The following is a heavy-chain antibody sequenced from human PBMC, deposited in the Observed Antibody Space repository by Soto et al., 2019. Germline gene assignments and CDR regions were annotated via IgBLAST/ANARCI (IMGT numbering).Heavy chain of an antibody. D-gene: IGHD2-8*02. J-gene: IGHJ6*02. CDR3: ARDHLILTAHDFFYGSDV. Sequence: GGSLRLSCEVSGFTFSMYSMSWVRQSPGKGLEWVAKIPQDGVDGHYADSVKGRFIISRDNGKNSLHLQLNNLRAEDTAVYYCARDHLILTAHDFFYGSDVWGRGATATVSS. CDR2: IPQDGVDG. V-gene: IGHV3-7*03. CDR1: GFTFSMYS.